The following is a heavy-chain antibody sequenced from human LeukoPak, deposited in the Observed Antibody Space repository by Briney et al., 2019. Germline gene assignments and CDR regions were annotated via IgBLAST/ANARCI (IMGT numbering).Heavy chain of an antibody. D-gene: IGHD6-13*01. CDR3: ARPPPGIAAAGYFDY. CDR2: INHSGST. V-gene: IGHV4-34*01. Sequence: SETLFLTCAIHGGCFSGYYWSRIRQPPGKGLEWIGEINHSGSTNYNPSLKSRVTISVDTSKNQFSLKLSSVTAADTAVYYCARPPPGIAAAGYFDYWGQGTLVTVSS. CDR1: GGCFSGYY. J-gene: IGHJ4*02.